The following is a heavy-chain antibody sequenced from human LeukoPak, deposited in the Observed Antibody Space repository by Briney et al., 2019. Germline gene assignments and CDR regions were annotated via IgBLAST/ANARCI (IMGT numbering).Heavy chain of an antibody. D-gene: IGHD6-25*01. J-gene: IGHJ4*02. Sequence: ASVKVSCKASGYTLTSYGISWVRQAPGQGLEWMGWISAYNGNTNYAQKLQGRVTMTTDTSTSTAYMELRSLRSDDTAVYYCARDRSIAAGEYYFDYWGQGTLVTVSS. V-gene: IGHV1-18*01. CDR3: ARDRSIAAGEYYFDY. CDR2: ISAYNGNT. CDR1: GYTLTSYG.